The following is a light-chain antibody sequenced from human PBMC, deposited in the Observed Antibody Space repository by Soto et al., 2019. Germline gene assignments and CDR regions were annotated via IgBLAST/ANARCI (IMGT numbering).Light chain of an antibody. V-gene: IGKV1-39*01. CDR2: RAS. J-gene: IGKJ1*01. Sequence: DIQMTQSPSSLSASVGDRVTISCRASQSISTYLNWYQQKPGTAPRLLIYRASSVKSGVPPRFSGSGSGRYFTITISSLRPEDIATYFCQHSYSSPPWPCGQGTKVEV. CDR3: QHSYSSPPWP. CDR1: QSISTY.